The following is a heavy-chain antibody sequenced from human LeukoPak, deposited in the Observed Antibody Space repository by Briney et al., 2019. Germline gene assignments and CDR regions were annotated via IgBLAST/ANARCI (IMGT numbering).Heavy chain of an antibody. CDR1: GFTFSSYG. Sequence: PGRSLRLSCAASGFTFSSYGMHWVRQAPGKGLEWVAVISYDGSNKYYADSVKGRFTISRDNSKNTLYLQMNSLRAEDTAVYYCAKDRVDIVATINYYGMDVWGQGTTVTVSS. D-gene: IGHD5-12*01. CDR2: ISYDGSNK. V-gene: IGHV3-30*18. J-gene: IGHJ6*02. CDR3: AKDRVDIVATINYYGMDV.